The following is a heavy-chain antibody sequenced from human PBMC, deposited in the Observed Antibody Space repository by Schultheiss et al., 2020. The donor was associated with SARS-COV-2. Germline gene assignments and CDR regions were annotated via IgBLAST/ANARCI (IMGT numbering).Heavy chain of an antibody. CDR3: ARENGGGYYYYDMDV. V-gene: IGHV2-70*11. CDR1: GFSLSTSGMC. Sequence: SGPTLVKPTQTLTLTCTFSGFSLSTSGMCVSWIRQPPGKALEWLARIDWDDDKYYSTSLNTRLTISKDTSKNQVVLTMTNMDPVDTATYYCARENGGGYYYYDMDVCGKGTTVTVSS. D-gene: IGHD2-8*01. J-gene: IGHJ6*03. CDR2: IDWDDDK.